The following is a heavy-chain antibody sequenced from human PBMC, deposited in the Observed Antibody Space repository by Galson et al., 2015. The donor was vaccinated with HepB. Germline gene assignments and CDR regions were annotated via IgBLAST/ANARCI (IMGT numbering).Heavy chain of an antibody. CDR1: GGSFSGYH. CDR3: ARGRRRGGNWFDP. Sequence: TLSLTCAVFGGSFSGYHWSWIRQPPGRGLEWIGQFNQTGSTNYNPSLKSRVTISVDTSKNQFSLRLRSVTAADTAVYYCARGRRRGGNWFDPWGQGTLVTVSS. V-gene: IGHV4-34*01. D-gene: IGHD3-10*01. J-gene: IGHJ5*02. CDR2: FNQTGST.